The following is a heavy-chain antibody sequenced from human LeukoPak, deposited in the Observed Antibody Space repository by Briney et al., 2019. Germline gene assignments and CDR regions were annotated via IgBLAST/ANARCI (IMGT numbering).Heavy chain of an antibody. J-gene: IGHJ4*02. CDR3: TRDPDALDY. V-gene: IGHV3-48*02. Sequence: GGSLRLSCAPPEFSLKGFSMTGVGQAQGRGLEWVANIRSSGSTIYYADSVKGRFTISRDTAKNSLYLQMNSLRDEDTAVYYCTRDPDALDYWGQGTLVTVSS. CDR1: EFSLKGFS. CDR2: IRSSGSTI.